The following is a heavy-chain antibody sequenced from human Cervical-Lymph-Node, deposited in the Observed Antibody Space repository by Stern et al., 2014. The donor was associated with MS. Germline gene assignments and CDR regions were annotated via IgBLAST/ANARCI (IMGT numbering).Heavy chain of an antibody. V-gene: IGHV3-33*01. CDR3: AREGGNTAEYFQH. Sequence: VQLVESGGGVVQPGRSLRLSCAASGFTFSSYGMHWVRQAPGKGLEWVALIWYDGSNKYYADSVKGRFTISRDNSKNTLFLQMNRLRGEDTALYYCAREGGNTAEYFQHWGQGTLVTVSS. D-gene: IGHD4-23*01. CDR1: GFTFSSYG. J-gene: IGHJ1*01. CDR2: IWYDGSNK.